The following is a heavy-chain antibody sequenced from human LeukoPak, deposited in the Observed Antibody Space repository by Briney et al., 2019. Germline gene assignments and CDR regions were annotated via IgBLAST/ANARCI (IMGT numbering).Heavy chain of an antibody. CDR1: GFTFSSYA. D-gene: IGHD6-6*01. CDR2: ISYDGSNK. V-gene: IGHV3-30-3*01. CDR3: ARGSSSSNFDF. Sequence: GGSLRLSCAASGFTFSSYAMHWARQAPGKGLEWVAVISYDGSNKYYADSVKGRFTISRDKAKNSLYLQMNSLRAEDTAVYYCARGSSSSNFDFWGLGTLVTVS. J-gene: IGHJ4*02.